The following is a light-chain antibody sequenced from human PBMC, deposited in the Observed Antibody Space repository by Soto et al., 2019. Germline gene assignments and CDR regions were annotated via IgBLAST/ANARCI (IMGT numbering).Light chain of an antibody. CDR2: AAS. J-gene: IGKJ3*01. CDR3: LQEHNYPFT. CDR1: QAIGND. V-gene: IGKV1-6*01. Sequence: AIQMTQSPSSLSASVGHRVTITCRASQAIGNDLGWYQQKPGKAPKLLIYAASSLQIRVPSRFSGSGYGTVFTLTISSLQPEDFATYYGLQEHNYPFTVGRGTTVDL.